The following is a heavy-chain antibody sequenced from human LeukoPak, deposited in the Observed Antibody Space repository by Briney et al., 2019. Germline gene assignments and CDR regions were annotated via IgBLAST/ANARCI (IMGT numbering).Heavy chain of an antibody. CDR1: GFTFDDCA. Sequence: GGSLRLSCTASGFTFDDCAMHWVRQVPGKGLDWVSSISWNSRSIDYADSVKGRFVVSRDNAQNSVSLQMNSLRPEDTAFYYCVKDIFRGTYSGFDYWGQGTLVTVSS. CDR3: VKDIFRGTYSGFDY. D-gene: IGHD1-26*01. J-gene: IGHJ4*02. V-gene: IGHV3-9*01. CDR2: ISWNSRSI.